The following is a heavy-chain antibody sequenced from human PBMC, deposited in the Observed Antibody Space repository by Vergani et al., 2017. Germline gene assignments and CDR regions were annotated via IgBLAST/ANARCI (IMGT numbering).Heavy chain of an antibody. D-gene: IGHD3-3*01. CDR3: ARDASASFGVVIDGGMDV. J-gene: IGHJ6*02. Sequence: QVQLVESGGGVVQPGRSLRLSCAASGFTFSSYGMHWVRQAPGKGLEWVAVIWYDGSNKYYADSVKGRFTISRDNSKNTLYLQMNSLRAEDAAVYYCARDASASFGVVIDGGMDVWGQGTTVTVSS. CDR2: IWYDGSNK. V-gene: IGHV3-33*01. CDR1: GFTFSSYG.